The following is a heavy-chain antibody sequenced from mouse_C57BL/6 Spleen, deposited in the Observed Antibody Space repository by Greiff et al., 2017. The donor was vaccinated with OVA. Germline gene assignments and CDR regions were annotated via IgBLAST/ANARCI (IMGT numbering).Heavy chain of an antibody. CDR1: GYTFTSYW. V-gene: IGHV1-50*01. J-gene: IGHJ2*02. CDR3: ARRGNSDYEGY. Sequence: QVQLQQSGAELVKPGASVKLSCKASGYTFTSYWMKWVKQRPGQGLEWIGEIDPSDSYTNYNQKYKGKATLTVDPSSSTAYMQLSSLTSEDAAVYYCARRGNSDYEGYWGQGTSLTVSS. CDR2: IDPSDSYT. D-gene: IGHD2-4*01.